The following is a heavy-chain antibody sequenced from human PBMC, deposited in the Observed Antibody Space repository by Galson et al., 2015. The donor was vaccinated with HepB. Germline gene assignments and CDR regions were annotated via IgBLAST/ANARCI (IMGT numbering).Heavy chain of an antibody. D-gene: IGHD2-8*01. CDR2: IWHDGTRK. CDR1: TFTFSPYA. V-gene: IGHV3-30*02. CDR3: AKGYGGHVEWTPTYLDD. J-gene: IGHJ4*02. Sequence: SLRLSCAASTFTFSPYAMHWVRQAPGKGLEWVALIWHDGTRKFYADSLKGRFTISRDNSKNTVYLQMNSLRAEDTAVYYCAKGYGGHVEWTPTYLDDWGQGTLVTVSS.